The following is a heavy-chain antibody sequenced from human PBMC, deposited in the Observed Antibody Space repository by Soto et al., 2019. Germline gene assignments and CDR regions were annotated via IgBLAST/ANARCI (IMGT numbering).Heavy chain of an antibody. V-gene: IGHV4-34*01. CDR3: ARGFFGVVIIPYYYYGLDV. CDR2: INHGGGT. Sequence: QVQLQQWGAGLLKPSETLSLTCAVYGGSFSGYYWSWIRQPPGKGLEWIGEINHGGGTKYNPSLKSRVTISVDTSKNQFSLKLSSVTAADTAVYYCARGFFGVVIIPYYYYGLDVWGQGTTVTVSS. D-gene: IGHD3-3*01. CDR1: GGSFSGYY. J-gene: IGHJ6*02.